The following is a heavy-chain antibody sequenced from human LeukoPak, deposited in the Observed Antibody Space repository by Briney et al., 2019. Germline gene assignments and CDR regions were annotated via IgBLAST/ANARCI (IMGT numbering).Heavy chain of an antibody. CDR3: ARGALSGSYGY. D-gene: IGHD1-26*01. CDR1: GGSISSYY. Sequence: SETLSLTCTVSGGSISSYYWSWIRQPPGEGLEWIGYIYYSGSTNYNPSLKSRVTISVDTSKNQFSLKLSSVTAADTAVYYCARGALSGSYGYWGQGTLVTVSS. J-gene: IGHJ4*02. V-gene: IGHV4-59*08. CDR2: IYYSGST.